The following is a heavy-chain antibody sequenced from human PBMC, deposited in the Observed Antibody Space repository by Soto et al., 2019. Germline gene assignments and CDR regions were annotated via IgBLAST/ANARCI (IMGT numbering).Heavy chain of an antibody. CDR1: GFTFSSYG. Sequence: XGSLRLSCSASGFTFSSYGMHWVRQAPGKGLEWVAVIWYDGSNKYYADSVKGRFTISRDNSKNTLYLQMNSLRAEDTAVYYCARDQAAAALRNWFDPWGQGTLVTVS. V-gene: IGHV3-33*01. CDR2: IWYDGSNK. CDR3: ARDQAAAALRNWFDP. J-gene: IGHJ5*02. D-gene: IGHD6-13*01.